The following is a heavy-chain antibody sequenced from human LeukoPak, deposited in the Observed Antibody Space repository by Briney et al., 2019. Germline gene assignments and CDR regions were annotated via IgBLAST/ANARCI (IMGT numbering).Heavy chain of an antibody. CDR3: ARDGVVVVPAAIYYYGMDV. J-gene: IGHJ6*02. CDR1: GFTFSSYS. Sequence: GGSLRLSCAASGFTFSSYSMTWVRQAPGKGLEWVSSISSSSSYIYYADSVKGRFTISRDNAKNSLYLQMNSLRAEDTAVYYCARDGVVVVPAAIYYYGMDVWGQGTTVTVSS. D-gene: IGHD2-2*02. V-gene: IGHV3-21*01. CDR2: ISSSSSYI.